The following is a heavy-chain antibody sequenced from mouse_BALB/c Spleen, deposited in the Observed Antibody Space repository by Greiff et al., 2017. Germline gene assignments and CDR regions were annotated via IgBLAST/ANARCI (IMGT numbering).Heavy chain of an antibody. V-gene: IGHV1S29*02. J-gene: IGHJ2*01. D-gene: IGHD1-1*01. CDR1: GYTFTDYN. CDR3: ARRGNGSFDY. Sequence: VQLKESGPELVKPGASVKISCKASGYTFTDYNMHWVKQSHGKSLEWIGYIYPYNGGTGYNQKFKSKATLTVDNSSSTAYMELRSLTSEDSAVYYCARRGNGSFDYWGQGTTLTVSA. CDR2: IYPYNGGT.